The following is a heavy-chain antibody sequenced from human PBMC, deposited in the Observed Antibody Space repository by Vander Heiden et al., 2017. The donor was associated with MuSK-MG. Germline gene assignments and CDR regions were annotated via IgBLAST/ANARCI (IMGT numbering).Heavy chain of an antibody. D-gene: IGHD6-13*01. Sequence: EVQLVESGGGLVQPGGSLRLSCAASGFTFSSYEMNWVRQAPGKGLEWVSYISSSGSTIYYADSVKGRFTISRDNAKNSLYLQMNSLRAEETAVYYCARVPYSSSWYGDYYYMDVWGKGTTVTVSS. CDR1: GFTFSSYE. CDR2: ISSSGSTI. CDR3: ARVPYSSSWYGDYYYMDV. V-gene: IGHV3-48*03. J-gene: IGHJ6*03.